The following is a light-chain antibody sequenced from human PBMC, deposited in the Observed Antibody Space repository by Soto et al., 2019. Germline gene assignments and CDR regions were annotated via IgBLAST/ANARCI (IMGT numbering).Light chain of an antibody. V-gene: IGKV2-28*01. Sequence: DVVMTQSPLSLPVTPGEPASISCRSSRSLLSSNGYNYLNWYLQKPGQSPQLLIYLGSNRASGGHDRLSGSGSGTDFTLKISRVEAEDVRVYYCTQGLQTPLTFGGGTKVDIK. CDR1: RSLLSSNGYNY. CDR2: LGS. CDR3: TQGLQTPLT. J-gene: IGKJ4*01.